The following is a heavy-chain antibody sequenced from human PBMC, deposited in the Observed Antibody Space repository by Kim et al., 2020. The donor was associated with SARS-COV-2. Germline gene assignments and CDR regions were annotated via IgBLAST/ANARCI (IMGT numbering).Heavy chain of an antibody. V-gene: IGHV4-31*02. Sequence: SRVTISVDTSKNQFSLKLSSVTAADTAVYYCARDKRNSLATAGYYYGMDVWGQGTTVTVSS. D-gene: IGHD2-21*02. CDR3: ARDKRNSLATAGYYYGMDV. J-gene: IGHJ6*02.